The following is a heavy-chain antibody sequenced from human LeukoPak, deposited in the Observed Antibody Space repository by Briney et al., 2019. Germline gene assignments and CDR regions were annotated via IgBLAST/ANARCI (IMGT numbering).Heavy chain of an antibody. V-gene: IGHV3-21*01. CDR1: GFTFITYT. Sequence: GGSLRLSCAASGFTFITYTMNWVRQAPGKGLEWVSSISSSRSYIYYADSVKGRVTISRDNAKNSLYLQMNSLRAEDTAVYYCARDSSGYYDFDYWGQGTLVTVSS. D-gene: IGHD3-22*01. CDR3: ARDSSGYYDFDY. CDR2: ISSSRSYI. J-gene: IGHJ4*02.